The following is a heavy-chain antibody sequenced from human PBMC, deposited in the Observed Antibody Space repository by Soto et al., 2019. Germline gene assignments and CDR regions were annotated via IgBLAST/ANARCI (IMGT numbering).Heavy chain of an antibody. CDR3: ASSGADYYYYGMDV. D-gene: IGHD4-17*01. Sequence: QAGGSLRLSCAASGFTFSSYAMHWVRQAPGKGLEWVAVISYDGSNKYYADSVKGRFTISRDNSKNTLYLQMNSLRAEDTAVYYCASSGADYYYYGMDVWGQGTTVTVSS. CDR1: GFTFSSYA. CDR2: ISYDGSNK. V-gene: IGHV3-30-3*01. J-gene: IGHJ6*02.